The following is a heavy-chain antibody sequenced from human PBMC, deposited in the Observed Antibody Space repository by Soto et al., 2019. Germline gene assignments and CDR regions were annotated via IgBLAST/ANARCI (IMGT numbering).Heavy chain of an antibody. D-gene: IGHD3-22*01. V-gene: IGHV4-38-2*02. CDR3: ARDFLSFDP. CDR1: TYSISSGYY. Sequence: SETLSLTCAVSTYSISSGYYWGWIRQPPGKGLEWIGSIYHSGSTYYNPSLKSRVTISVDTSKNQFSLKVNSVTAADTAVYYCARDFLSFDPWAREPWSPSPQ. CDR2: IYHSGST. J-gene: IGHJ5*02.